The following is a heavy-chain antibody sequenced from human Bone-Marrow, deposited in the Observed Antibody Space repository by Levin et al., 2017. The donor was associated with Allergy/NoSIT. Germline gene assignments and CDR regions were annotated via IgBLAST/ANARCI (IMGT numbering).Heavy chain of an antibody. CDR2: VSGSGDST. Sequence: GASVKVSCAASGFPFNLYAVAWVRQAPGKGLEWVSSVSGSGDSTYYTDAVKGRFTVSKDISRSTVYLQMNSLRAGGPAVYYCAKSRLPLWFRDLSTDFWGQGAQVTVSS. D-gene: IGHD3-10*01. CDR1: GFPFNLYA. CDR3: AKSRLPLWFRDLSTDF. V-gene: IGHV3-23*01. J-gene: IGHJ4*02.